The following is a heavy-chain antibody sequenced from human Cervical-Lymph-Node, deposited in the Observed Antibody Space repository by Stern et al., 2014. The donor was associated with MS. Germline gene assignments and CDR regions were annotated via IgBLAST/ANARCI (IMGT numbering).Heavy chain of an antibody. CDR2: IYPDDSDI. J-gene: IGHJ6*02. CDR1: GYTFTNNW. CDR3: ARHPPRRKWDDPNYGMDV. D-gene: IGHD1-1*01. V-gene: IGHV5-51*01. Sequence: EVHLVESGAEVKKPGESLKISCKGSGYTFTNNWIAWVRQMPGKGLEWMGIIYPDDSDIRHRPSLQGQVTISAEKSISTAYLQWSSLKAADSAVYYCARHPPRRKWDDPNYGMDVWGQGTTVTVSS.